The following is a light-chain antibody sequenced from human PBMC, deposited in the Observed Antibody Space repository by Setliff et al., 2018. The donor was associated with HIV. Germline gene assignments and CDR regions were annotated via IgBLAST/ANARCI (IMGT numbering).Light chain of an antibody. CDR3: SSYTRSSTFLV. CDR1: SSDVGGYEF. J-gene: IGLJ3*02. Sequence: QSVLTQPASVSGSPGQSITISCTGTSSDVGGYEFVSWYQLHPGKAPKLMIYDINKRSSGVSNRFSGSKSGDTASLTISGLQAEDEADYFCSSYTRSSTFLVFGGGTKVTVL. CDR2: DIN. V-gene: IGLV2-14*03.